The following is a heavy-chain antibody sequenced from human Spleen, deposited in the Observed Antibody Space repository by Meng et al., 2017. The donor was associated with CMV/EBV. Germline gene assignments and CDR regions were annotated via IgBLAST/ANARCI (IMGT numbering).Heavy chain of an antibody. CDR3: ARGGGYCSSTSCYGNWFDP. CDR2: INHSGST. D-gene: IGHD2-2*01. V-gene: IGHV4-34*01. Sequence: SFSGYSWSWIRQPPGKGLEWIGEINHSGSTNYNPSLKSRVTISVDTSKNQFSLKLSSVTAADTAVYYCARGGGYCSSTSCYGNWFDPWGQGTLVTVSS. J-gene: IGHJ5*02. CDR1: SFSGYS.